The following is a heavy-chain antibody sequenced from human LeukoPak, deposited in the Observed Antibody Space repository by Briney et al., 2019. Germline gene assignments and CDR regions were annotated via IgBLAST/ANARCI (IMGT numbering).Heavy chain of an antibody. Sequence: AGGSLRLSCAASGFTFSSYGMHWVCQAPGKGLEWVAFIRYDGSNKYYADSVKGRFTISRDNSKNTLYLQMNSLRAEDTAVYYCAKALGYCSGGSCYDSAMDVWGKGTTVTVSS. CDR3: AKALGYCSGGSCYDSAMDV. D-gene: IGHD2-15*01. CDR1: GFTFSSYG. V-gene: IGHV3-30*02. CDR2: IRYDGSNK. J-gene: IGHJ6*03.